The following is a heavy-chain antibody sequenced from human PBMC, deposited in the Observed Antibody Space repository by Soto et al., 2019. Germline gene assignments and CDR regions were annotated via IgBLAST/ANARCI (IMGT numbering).Heavy chain of an antibody. D-gene: IGHD3-9*01. CDR2: IIPIFGTA. V-gene: IGHV1-69*13. CDR3: ARLEFYDYDILTGYRSGYYYGMDV. CDR1: GGTFSSYA. J-gene: IGHJ6*02. Sequence: SVKVSCKASGGTFSSYAISWVRQAPGQGLEWMGGIIPIFGTANYAQKFQGRVTITADESTSTAYMELSSLRSEDTAVYYCARLEFYDYDILTGYRSGYYYGMDVWGQGTTVTVSS.